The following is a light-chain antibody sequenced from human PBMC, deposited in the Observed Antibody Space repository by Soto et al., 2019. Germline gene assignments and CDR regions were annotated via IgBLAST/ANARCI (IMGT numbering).Light chain of an antibody. CDR2: LAS. CDR3: HQRQSWPRT. Sequence: EIVLTQSPATLSSFPGDRVTLSCRASQAVNTRLAWYQHKPGQAPRLLIYLASNRAASVPARFSGSGSGTDFTLTISDVEPEDFAVYYCHQRQSWPRTFGQGTKVDI. CDR1: QAVNTR. J-gene: IGKJ1*01. V-gene: IGKV3-11*01.